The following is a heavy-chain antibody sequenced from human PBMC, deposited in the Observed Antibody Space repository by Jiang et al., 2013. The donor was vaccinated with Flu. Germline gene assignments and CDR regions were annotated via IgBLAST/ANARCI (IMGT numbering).Heavy chain of an antibody. J-gene: IGHJ4*02. CDR3: ARIGNYDSRGFYYSDF. CDR1: GFSLATPSTR. Sequence: KPTQTLTLTCSCSGFSLATPSTRVSWIRQPPGKALEWLARIDWDDDKFYSTSLKTRLTISKDSSKNQVVLTMTNMDPVDTATYFCARIGNYDSRGFYYSDFWGQGTLVTVSS. D-gene: IGHD3-22*01. CDR2: IDWDDDK. V-gene: IGHV2-70D*14.